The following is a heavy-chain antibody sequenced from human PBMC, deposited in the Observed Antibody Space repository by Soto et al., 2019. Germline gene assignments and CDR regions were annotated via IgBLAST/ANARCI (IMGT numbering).Heavy chain of an antibody. D-gene: IGHD2-2*02. J-gene: IGHJ4*02. Sequence: PGGSLRLSCAASGFTFSSYAMSWVRQAPGKGLEWVSAISGSGVSTYYADSVKGRFTISRDNSKNTLYLQMNSLRAEDTAVYYCAKFGYCGSTSFYTYFDCWGQGTLVTVSS. CDR2: ISGSGVST. CDR3: AKFGYCGSTSFYTYFDC. CDR1: GFTFSSYA. V-gene: IGHV3-23*01.